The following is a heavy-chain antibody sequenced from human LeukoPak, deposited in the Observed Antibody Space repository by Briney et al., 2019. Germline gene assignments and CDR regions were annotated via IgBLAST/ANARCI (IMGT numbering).Heavy chain of an antibody. D-gene: IGHD4-17*01. V-gene: IGHV4-39*01. CDR3: ARQMNTVTADY. CDR2: IFYSGST. Sequence: KPSGTLSLTCTVSGGSISSSSYFWGWIRQPPGKGLEWIGSIFYSGSTYYNPSLNSRVTISIDTSTNQFSLRLSSVTAADTAVYYCARQMNTVTADYWGQGTLVTVSS. CDR1: GGSISSSSYF. J-gene: IGHJ4*02.